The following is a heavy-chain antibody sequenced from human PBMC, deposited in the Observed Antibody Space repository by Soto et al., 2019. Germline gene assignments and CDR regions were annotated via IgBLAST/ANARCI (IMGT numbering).Heavy chain of an antibody. V-gene: IGHV3-23*01. CDR3: AKNPLQIAGTIYFGS. Sequence: EVQLWESGGDLVQPGGSLRLSCAASGFTFSSYAMSWVRQPPGKGLEWVSSLSGSGDNTRYSASVEGRFIISRDNSKNTLYLQMDSLRAEDTAIYYCAKNPLQIAGTIYFGSWGPGTLVTVSS. CDR2: LSGSGDNT. D-gene: IGHD6-13*01. J-gene: IGHJ4*02. CDR1: GFTFSSYA.